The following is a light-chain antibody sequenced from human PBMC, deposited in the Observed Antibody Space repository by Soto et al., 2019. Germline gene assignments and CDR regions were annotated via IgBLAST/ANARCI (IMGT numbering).Light chain of an antibody. CDR3: HQYGSSPPYS. J-gene: IGKJ2*03. CDR1: QSVDSN. CDR2: GAS. Sequence: EIVMTQSPATLSVSPGERATLSCRASQSVDSNLAWYQQKPGQPPRLLISGASTRAAGIPDRFSGSGSGSEFTLTISRLEPEDFAVYYCHQYGSSPPYSFGQGTKVEIK. V-gene: IGKV3D-15*01.